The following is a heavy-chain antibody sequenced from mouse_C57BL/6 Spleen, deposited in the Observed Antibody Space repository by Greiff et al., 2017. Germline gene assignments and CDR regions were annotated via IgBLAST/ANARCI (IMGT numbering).Heavy chain of an antibody. J-gene: IGHJ2*01. Sequence: VQLQQPGAELVKPGASVKLSCKASGYTFTSYWMHWVQQRPGRGLEWIGRIDPNSGGTKYNAKFKSQVTLTVDKPSSTAYMQISSLTSEDSAVYYCARGDWDEDFDYWGQGTTLTVSS. CDR3: ARGDWDEDFDY. D-gene: IGHD4-1*01. CDR2: IDPNSGGT. V-gene: IGHV1-72*01. CDR1: GYTFTSYW.